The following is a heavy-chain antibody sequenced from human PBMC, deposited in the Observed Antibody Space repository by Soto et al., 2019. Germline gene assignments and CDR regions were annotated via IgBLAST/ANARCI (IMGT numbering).Heavy chain of an antibody. CDR1: GFSLTTAVAG. Sequence: SGPTLVNPTQTLTLTCTFSGFSLTTAVAGVGWIRQPPGKALEWLALIYWNDDTRYSPSLKSRLTITKDTSKNQVVLRMTNMDPVDTATYYCAHRGYGNYPRDNWFDPWGQGILVTVSS. CDR2: IYWNDDT. V-gene: IGHV2-5*01. J-gene: IGHJ5*02. CDR3: AHRGYGNYPRDNWFDP. D-gene: IGHD4-17*01.